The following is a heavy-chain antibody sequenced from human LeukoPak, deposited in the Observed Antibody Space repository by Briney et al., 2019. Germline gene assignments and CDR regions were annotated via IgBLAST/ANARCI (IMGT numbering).Heavy chain of an antibody. CDR2: IYHSGST. J-gene: IGHJ4*02. D-gene: IGHD4-17*01. V-gene: IGHV4-38-2*02. CDR3: ARGGGTVTWWYFDY. Sequence: SETLSLTCTVSGYSISSGYYWGWIRQPPGKGLEWIGSIYHSGSTYYNPSLKSRVTISVDTSKNQFSLKLSSVTAADTAVYYCARGGGTVTWWYFDYWGQGTLVTVSS. CDR1: GYSISSGYY.